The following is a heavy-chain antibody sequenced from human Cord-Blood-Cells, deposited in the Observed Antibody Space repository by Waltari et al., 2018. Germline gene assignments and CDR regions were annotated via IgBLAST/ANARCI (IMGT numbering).Heavy chain of an antibody. J-gene: IGHJ6*02. CDR1: GFTFSSHS. CDR2: ISSSSSYI. V-gene: IGHV3-21*01. Sequence: EVQLVESGGGLVKPGGSLRLSCAASGFTFSSHSMNWVRQAPGKGLEWVSSISSSSSYIYYADSVKGRFTISRDNAKNSLYLQMNSLRAEDTAVYYCARDRAAGPTRYYYYGMDVWGQGTTVTVSS. CDR3: ARDRAAGPTRYYYYGMDV. D-gene: IGHD6-13*01.